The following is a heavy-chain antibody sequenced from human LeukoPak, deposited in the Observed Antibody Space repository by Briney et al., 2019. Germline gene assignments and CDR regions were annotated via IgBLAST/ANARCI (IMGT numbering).Heavy chain of an antibody. D-gene: IGHD3-9*01. CDR3: ARDYDILTGYYKWGAFDY. CDR2: IYYSGTT. J-gene: IGHJ4*02. CDR1: GGSISSSSYY. V-gene: IGHV4-39*02. Sequence: SETLSLTCTVSGGSISSSSYYWGWLRHPPGKGLEWTGSIYYSGTTYYNPSLKRRVTISVDTSKNQFSPKLSSVTAADTAVCYCARDYDILTGYYKWGAFDYWGQGTLVTVSS.